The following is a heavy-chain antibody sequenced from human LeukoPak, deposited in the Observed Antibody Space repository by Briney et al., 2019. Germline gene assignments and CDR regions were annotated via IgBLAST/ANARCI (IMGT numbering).Heavy chain of an antibody. CDR3: AGGGYCSSASCFAPLFDW. CDR1: GDSMRSFY. CDR2: IHTSGTT. D-gene: IGHD2-2*01. J-gene: IGHJ4*02. V-gene: IGHV4-4*07. Sequence: SETLSLTCTVSGDSMRSFYWSFIRQPAGKGLEWIGRIHTSGTTWYNPSLKSRVAMSLYTSKSQFSLRLRSVTAADTALYFCAGGGYCSSASCFAPLFDWWGRGILVTVSS.